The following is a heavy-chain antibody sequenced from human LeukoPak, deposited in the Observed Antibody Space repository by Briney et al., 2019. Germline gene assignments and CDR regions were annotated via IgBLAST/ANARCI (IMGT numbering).Heavy chain of an antibody. J-gene: IGHJ3*02. D-gene: IGHD5-24*01. CDR1: GGSISSYY. CDR3: ARGPGRDGYNPDAFDI. CDR2: IYTSGST. Sequence: SETLSLTCTVSGGSISSYYWSWIRQPAGKGLEWIGRIYTSGSTNYNPSLKSRVTISVDTSKNQFSLKLSSVTAADTAVYYCARGPGRDGYNPDAFDIWGQGTMVTVSS. V-gene: IGHV4-4*07.